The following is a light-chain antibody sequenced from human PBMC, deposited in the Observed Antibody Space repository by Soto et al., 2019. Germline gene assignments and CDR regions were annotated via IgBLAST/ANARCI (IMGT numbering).Light chain of an antibody. Sequence: EIVMTQSPATLSVSPGERATLSCRASQSVSSNLAWYQQKPGQAPRLLIYGASTRATGIPARFSGSGSATEFTLTISRLQSEDFAVYYCQQYNNWPPDTFGQGTKLEIK. CDR1: QSVSSN. J-gene: IGKJ2*01. V-gene: IGKV3-15*01. CDR3: QQYNNWPPDT. CDR2: GAS.